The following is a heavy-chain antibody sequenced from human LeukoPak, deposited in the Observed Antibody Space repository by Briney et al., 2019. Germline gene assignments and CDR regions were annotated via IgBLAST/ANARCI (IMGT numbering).Heavy chain of an antibody. CDR3: AKRDDSGGNLVDL. CDR2: IYYSGST. V-gene: IGHV4-39*02. Sequence: SETLSLTCTVSGCSIRSGSHYWACIRQPPGKGLEWIGSIYYSGSTYYNPSLENRVTISIDTSKNHFSLKLSSLSAADTSVYYCAKRDDSGGNLVDLWGQGTLVTVS. J-gene: IGHJ4*02. D-gene: IGHD3-22*01. CDR1: GCSIRSGSHY.